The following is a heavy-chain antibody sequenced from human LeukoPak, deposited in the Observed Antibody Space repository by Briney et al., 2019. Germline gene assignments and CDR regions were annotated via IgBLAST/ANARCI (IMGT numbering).Heavy chain of an antibody. V-gene: IGHV3-23*01. CDR3: AKGTYYDFWSGSLNDY. D-gene: IGHD3-3*01. CDR1: GGTFSSYA. Sequence: SCTASGGTFSSYAISWVRQAPGKGLEWVSAISGSGDSPYYADSVKGRFTISRDNSKNTLYLQMNSLRSEDTAVYYCAKGTYYDFWSGSLNDYWGQGTLVTVSS. CDR2: ISGSGDSP. J-gene: IGHJ4*02.